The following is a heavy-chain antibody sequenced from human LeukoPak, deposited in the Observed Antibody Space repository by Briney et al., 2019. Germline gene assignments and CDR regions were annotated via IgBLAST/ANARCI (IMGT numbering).Heavy chain of an antibody. D-gene: IGHD5-24*01. CDR1: GFKFSSYW. CDR3: VRDNAYTFDY. CDR2: INTNGDSA. J-gene: IGHJ4*01. Sequence: GGSLRLSCAVSGFKFSSYWMNWVRQVPGRGLIWVAHINTNGDSANYADSVKGRFTISRDNAKSTLSRQMNSLRAEDTAIYYCVRDNAYTFDYWGQGTLVTVSS. V-gene: IGHV3-74*01.